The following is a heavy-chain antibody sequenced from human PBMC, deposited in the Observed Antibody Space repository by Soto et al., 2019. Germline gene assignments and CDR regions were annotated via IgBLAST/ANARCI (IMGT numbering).Heavy chain of an antibody. CDR1: GGSISSYY. CDR3: ARQRCRTNGVCLSSNWFDP. V-gene: IGHV4-59*08. J-gene: IGHJ5*02. D-gene: IGHD2-8*01. Sequence: PSETLSLTCTVSGGSISSYYWSWIRQPPGKGLEWIGYIYYSGSTNYNPSLKSRVTISVDTSKNQFSLKLSSVTAADTAVYYCARQRCRTNGVCLSSNWFDPWGQGTLVTVSS. CDR2: IYYSGST.